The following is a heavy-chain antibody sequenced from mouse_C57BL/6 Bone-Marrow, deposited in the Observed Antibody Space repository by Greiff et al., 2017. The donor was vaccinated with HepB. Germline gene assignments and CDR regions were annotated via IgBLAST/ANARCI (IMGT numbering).Heavy chain of an antibody. Sequence: QVQLQQPGAELVKPGASVKMSCKASGYTFTSYWITWVKQRPGQGLEWIGDIYPGSGSTNYNEKFKSKATLTVDTSSSTAYMQLSSLTSEDSAVYYCASVDGYPLGLDVWGTGTTVTVSS. CDR1: GYTFTSYW. CDR3: ASVDGYPLGLDV. D-gene: IGHD2-3*01. V-gene: IGHV1-55*01. CDR2: IYPGSGST. J-gene: IGHJ1*03.